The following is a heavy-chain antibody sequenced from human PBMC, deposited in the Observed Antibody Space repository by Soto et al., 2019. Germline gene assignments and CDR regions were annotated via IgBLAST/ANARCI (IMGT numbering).Heavy chain of an antibody. CDR1: GFTFSSYG. D-gene: IGHD2-2*03. CDR3: ARDPGYCSSTSCYVGYYFDY. CDR2: IWYDGSNK. J-gene: IGHJ4*02. Sequence: ALRLSCAASGFTFSSYGMHWVRQAPGKGLEWVAVIWYDGSNKYYADSVKGRFTISRDNSKNTLYLQMNSLRAEDTAVYYCARDPGYCSSTSCYVGYYFDYWGQGTLVTVSS. V-gene: IGHV3-33*01.